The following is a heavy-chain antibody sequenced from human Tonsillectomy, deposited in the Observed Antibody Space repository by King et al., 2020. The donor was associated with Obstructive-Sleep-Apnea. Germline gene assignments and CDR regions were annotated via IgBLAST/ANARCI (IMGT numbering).Heavy chain of an antibody. CDR3: ARSKKGQSYEDY. J-gene: IGHJ4*02. CDR2: MNPNTGNA. CDR1: GYAFTSYD. V-gene: IGHV1-8*01. D-gene: IGHD1-26*01. Sequence: VQLVESGAEVKKPGASVKVSCKASGYAFTSYDIDWVRQATGQGLEWMGWMNPNTGNAGYAQNVQGRVTMTRNTSISSAYMELRSLRSEDTAVYYCARSKKGQSYEDYWGQGTLVTVSS.